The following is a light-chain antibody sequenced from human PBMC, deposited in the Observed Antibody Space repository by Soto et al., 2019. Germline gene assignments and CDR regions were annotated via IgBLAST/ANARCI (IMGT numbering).Light chain of an antibody. CDR3: CLYAVTFYV. V-gene: IGLV2-11*01. Sequence: QSALAQPRSVSGSPGQSVTISCTGTSSDVGTYDFVSWYPQHPGKAPRLMIFDVSERPSWVTDRFSGSKSGNTASLTISGLQAEDEADYYCCLYAVTFYVFGTGTKVTV. J-gene: IGLJ1*01. CDR2: DVS. CDR1: SSDVGTYDF.